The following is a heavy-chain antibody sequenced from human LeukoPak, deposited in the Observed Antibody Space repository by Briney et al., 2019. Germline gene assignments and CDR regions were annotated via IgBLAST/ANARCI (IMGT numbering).Heavy chain of an antibody. Sequence: GGSLRLSCAAPGFTFRTYVMSWVRQAPGKGLEWFSAISGSGASAQFAGFRGSGANTYYADSVKGRFTVSRDNSKNTLYLQMDSLRAEDTAVYYWAKDLCGGSCFSYFSMNVWGQGTTVTVSS. CDR1: GFTFRTYV. V-gene: IGHV3-23*01. CDR2: ISGSGASAQFAGFRGSGANT. D-gene: IGHD2-15*01. CDR3: AKDLCGGSCFSYFSMNV. J-gene: IGHJ6*02.